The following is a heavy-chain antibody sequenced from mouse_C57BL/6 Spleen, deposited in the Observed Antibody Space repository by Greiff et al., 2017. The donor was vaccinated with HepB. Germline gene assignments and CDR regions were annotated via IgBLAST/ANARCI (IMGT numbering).Heavy chain of an antibody. J-gene: IGHJ4*01. CDR3: ARKGDYDAMDY. Sequence: VQLQQSGPGLVQPSQSLSITCTVSGFSLTSYGVHWVRQSPGKGLEWLGVIWSGGSTDYNAAFISRLSISKDNSKSQVVFKMNSLQADDTAIYYCARKGDYDAMDYWGQGTSVTVSS. V-gene: IGHV2-2*01. CDR2: IWSGGST. CDR1: GFSLTSYG.